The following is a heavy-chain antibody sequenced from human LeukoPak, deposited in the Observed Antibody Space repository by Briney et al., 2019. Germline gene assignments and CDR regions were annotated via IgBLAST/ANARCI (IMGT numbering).Heavy chain of an antibody. Sequence: SETLSLTCAVYGGSFSGYYWSWIRQPPGKGLEWIGSIYYSGSTYYNPSLKSRVTISVDTSKNQFSLKLSSVTAADTAVYYCARHYYDSSGYYYHRYYFDYWGQGTLVTVSS. CDR1: GGSFSGYY. CDR2: IYYSGST. D-gene: IGHD3-22*01. V-gene: IGHV4-34*01. CDR3: ARHYYDSSGYYYHRYYFDY. J-gene: IGHJ4*02.